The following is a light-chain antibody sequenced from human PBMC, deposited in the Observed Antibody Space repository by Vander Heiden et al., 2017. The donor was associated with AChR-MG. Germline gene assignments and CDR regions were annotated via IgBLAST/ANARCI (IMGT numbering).Light chain of an antibody. Sequence: QSALTQPASVSGSPGQSITISCTGTSSDVGRFNFVSWSQHAAGHAPNLILFTVTKRRSGGSPRFSGSKSGNTSSITISGLQTEDEADYYCSSCAGERGYHVVFGGGTKLTVL. CDR1: SSDVGRFNF. CDR2: TVT. V-gene: IGLV2-23*02. CDR3: SSCAGERGYHVV. J-gene: IGLJ2*01.